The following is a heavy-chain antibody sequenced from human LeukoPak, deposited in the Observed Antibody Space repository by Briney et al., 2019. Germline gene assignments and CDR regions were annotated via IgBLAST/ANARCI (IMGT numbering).Heavy chain of an antibody. Sequence: SETLSLTCAVYGGSFSGYYWSWIRQPPGKGLEWIGEINHSGSTNYNPSLKSRVTISVDTSKNQFSLKPSSVTAADTAVYYCARGRLGIVALFDYWGQGTLVTVSS. D-gene: IGHD2-2*03. CDR3: ARGRLGIVALFDY. CDR1: GGSFSGYY. V-gene: IGHV4-34*01. J-gene: IGHJ4*02. CDR2: INHSGST.